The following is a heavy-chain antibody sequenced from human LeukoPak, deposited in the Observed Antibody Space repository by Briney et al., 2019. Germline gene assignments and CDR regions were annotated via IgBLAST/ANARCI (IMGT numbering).Heavy chain of an antibody. D-gene: IGHD6-19*01. Sequence: GASVKVSCKASGYTFTGYYMHWVRQAPGQGPEWMGWINPNSGGTNYAQKFQDRVTMTRDTSISTAYMELSRLRSDDTAVYYCASGLEQWLVPEALGYYYYGMDVWGQGTTVTVSS. CDR2: INPNSGGT. CDR3: ASGLEQWLVPEALGYYYYGMDV. J-gene: IGHJ6*02. V-gene: IGHV1-2*02. CDR1: GYTFTGYY.